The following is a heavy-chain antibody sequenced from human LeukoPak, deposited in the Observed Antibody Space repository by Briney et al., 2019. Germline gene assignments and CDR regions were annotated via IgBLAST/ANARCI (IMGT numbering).Heavy chain of an antibody. Sequence: SGPALVKPTQTLTLTCTFSGFSLSTSGMCVSWIRQPPGKALEWLARIDWDDDKYYSTSLKTRLTISKDTSKNQVVLTMTNMDPVDTATYYCARRLYSSGWYDYWGQGTLVTVSS. V-gene: IGHV2-70*11. D-gene: IGHD6-19*01. CDR2: IDWDDDK. J-gene: IGHJ4*02. CDR3: ARRLYSSGWYDY. CDR1: GFSLSTSGMC.